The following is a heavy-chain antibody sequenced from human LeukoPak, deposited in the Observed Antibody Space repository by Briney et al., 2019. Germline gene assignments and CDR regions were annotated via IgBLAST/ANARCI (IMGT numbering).Heavy chain of an antibody. CDR1: GYTFTSYD. J-gene: IGHJ5*02. D-gene: IGHD3-10*01. CDR2: MNPNSGNT. Sequence: GASVKVSCKASGYTFTSYDINWVRQATGQGLEWMGWMNPNSGNTGYAQKFQGRVTITRNTSIRTAYMELSSLRSEDTAVYYCARGRITMVRGVIIYWFDPWGQGTLVTVSS. V-gene: IGHV1-8*03. CDR3: ARGRITMVRGVIIYWFDP.